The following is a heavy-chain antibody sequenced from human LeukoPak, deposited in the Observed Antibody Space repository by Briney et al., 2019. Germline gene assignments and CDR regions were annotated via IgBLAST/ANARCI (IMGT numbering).Heavy chain of an antibody. J-gene: IGHJ6*03. CDR2: IIPIFGTA. D-gene: IGHD2-15*01. CDR3: ARDSKVVVAAPTGMIYYYYYMDV. CDR1: GGTFSSYA. Sequence: GSSVKVSCKASGGTFSSYAINWVRQAPGQGLEWMGGIIPIFGTANYAQKFQGRVTITADKSTSTAYMELSSLRSEDTAVYYCARDSKVVVAAPTGMIYYYYYMDVWGKGTTVTISS. V-gene: IGHV1-69*06.